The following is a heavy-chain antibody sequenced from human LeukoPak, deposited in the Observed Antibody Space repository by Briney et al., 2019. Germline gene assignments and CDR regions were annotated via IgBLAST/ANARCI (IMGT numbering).Heavy chain of an antibody. CDR2: IRYDGSNK. V-gene: IGHV3-30*02. J-gene: IGHJ4*02. CDR1: GFTFSSYG. D-gene: IGHD2-2*01. Sequence: GGSLRLSCAASGFTFSSYGMHWVRQAPGKGLEWVAFIRYDGSNKYYADSVKGRFTISRDNSKNTLYLQMNSLRAEDTAVYYCAKGSDCSSTSCYEDYWGQGTLVSVSS. CDR3: AKGSDCSSTSCYEDY.